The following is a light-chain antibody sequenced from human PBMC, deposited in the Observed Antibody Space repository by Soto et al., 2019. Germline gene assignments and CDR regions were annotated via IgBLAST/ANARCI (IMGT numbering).Light chain of an antibody. V-gene: IGKV1-5*03. J-gene: IGKJ3*01. CDR2: EAS. Sequence: DIQMTQSPTTLSASVGDRVTITCRASHSLIKWLAWYQQKPGKAPKLLIYEASTLQSGVPSRFGGSGSGTEFTLTISSLQPDDSATYYCQQGNSFPFTFGPGTKVDIK. CDR1: HSLIKW. CDR3: QQGNSFPFT.